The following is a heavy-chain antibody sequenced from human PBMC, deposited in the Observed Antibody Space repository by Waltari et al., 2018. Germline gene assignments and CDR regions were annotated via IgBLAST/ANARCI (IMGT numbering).Heavy chain of an antibody. CDR2: ISSSSSTI. D-gene: IGHD1-26*01. CDR3: ASASGSQGY. CDR1: GFTFCSYS. J-gene: IGHJ4*01. V-gene: IGHV3-48*04. Sequence: EVQLVESGGGLVQPGGSLRLSCAASGFTFCSYSMNAVRQAQGQGLEWVSSISSSSSTIYYADSVKVRFTISRDNAKNSLYLQMNSLRAEDTAVYYCASASGSQGYWGHGTLVIVSS.